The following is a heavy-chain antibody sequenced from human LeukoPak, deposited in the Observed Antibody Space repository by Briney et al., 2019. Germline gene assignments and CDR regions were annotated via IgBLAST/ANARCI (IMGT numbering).Heavy chain of an antibody. V-gene: IGHV3-23*01. CDR2: ISGSGGST. Sequence: PGGSLRLSCAASGFTFSSYAMSWVRQAPGKGLEWVSAISGSGGSTSYADSVKGRFTISRDNSTTTLYLQMNSLRAEDTAVYYCAKDLEEGATNYWGQGTLVTVSS. D-gene: IGHD1-26*01. CDR1: GFTFSSYA. CDR3: AKDLEEGATNY. J-gene: IGHJ4*02.